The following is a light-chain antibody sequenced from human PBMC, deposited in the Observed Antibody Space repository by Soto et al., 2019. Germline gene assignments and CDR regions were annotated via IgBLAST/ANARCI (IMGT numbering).Light chain of an antibody. J-gene: IGKJ1*01. Sequence: EIVLTQSPGTLSLSPGERATLSFMASQSVSNNYLAWYQQKPGQAPRLLIYGASNRATGIPDRVSGSGSGTDFTLTISRLEPEDFAVYYCQQYGSSGTFGQGTKV. CDR3: QQYGSSGT. V-gene: IGKV3-20*01. CDR1: QSVSNNY. CDR2: GAS.